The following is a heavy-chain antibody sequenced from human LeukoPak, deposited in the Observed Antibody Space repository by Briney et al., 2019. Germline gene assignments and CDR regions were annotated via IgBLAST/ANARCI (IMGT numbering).Heavy chain of an antibody. CDR3: ARPVGPFAFDI. CDR1: GGSISSYY. CDR2: IYYSGST. V-gene: IGHV4-59*08. Sequence: PSETLSLTCTVSGGSISSYYWSWIRQPPGKGLEWIGYIYYSGSTNYNPSLKSRVTISVDTSKNQFSLKLSSVTAADTAVYYCARPVGPFAFDIWGQGTMVTVSS. D-gene: IGHD1-26*01. J-gene: IGHJ3*02.